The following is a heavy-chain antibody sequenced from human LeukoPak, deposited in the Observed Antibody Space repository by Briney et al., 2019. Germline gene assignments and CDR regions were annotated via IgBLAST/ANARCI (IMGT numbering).Heavy chain of an antibody. CDR1: GFTFSDYY. J-gene: IGHJ4*02. V-gene: IGHV3-11*01. D-gene: IGHD3-22*01. CDR2: ISSSGSTI. Sequence: GGSLRLSCAASGFTFSDYYMSWIRQAPGKGLEWVSYISSSGSTIYYADSVKGRFTTSRDNAKNSLYLQMNSLRAEDTAVYYCARDRRATYYYDSSGPNWGQGTLVTVSS. CDR3: ARDRRATYYYDSSGPN.